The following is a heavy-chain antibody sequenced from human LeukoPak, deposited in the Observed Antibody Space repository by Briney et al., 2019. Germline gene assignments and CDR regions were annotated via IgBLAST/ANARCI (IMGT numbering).Heavy chain of an antibody. CDR1: GYTFTSYG. J-gene: IGHJ4*02. D-gene: IGHD3-10*01. Sequence: ASVKVSCKAPGYTFTSYGISWVRQAPGQGLEWMGWISVYNGNTNYAQKFQGRVAMTTDTSTSTAYMELRSLRSDDTAIYYCARSHRYYGSGSYSTIDSWGQGTLVTVSS. CDR2: ISVYNGNT. V-gene: IGHV1-18*04. CDR3: ARSHRYYGSGSYSTIDS.